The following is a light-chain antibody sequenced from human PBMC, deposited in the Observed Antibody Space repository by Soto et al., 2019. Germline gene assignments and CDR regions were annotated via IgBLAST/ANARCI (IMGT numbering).Light chain of an antibody. V-gene: IGKV3-11*01. CDR3: QQRSSWYS. CDR1: ESVSRY. Sequence: EIVLTQSPGTLSLSPGDRATLSCRASESVSRYLVWYQQKPGQPPRLLIFDASNRATGIPARFSGSGSGTDFTLTISSLEPEDFVVYYCQQRSSWYSFGQGTRLEI. CDR2: DAS. J-gene: IGKJ2*03.